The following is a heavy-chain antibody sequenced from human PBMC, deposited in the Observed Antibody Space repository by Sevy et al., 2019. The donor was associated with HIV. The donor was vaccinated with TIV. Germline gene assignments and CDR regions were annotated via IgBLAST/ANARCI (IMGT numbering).Heavy chain of an antibody. CDR1: GFTFNSYA. CDR2: ISKDGRTK. J-gene: IGHJ6*02. Sequence: EGSLRLSCAASGFTFNSYAMHWVRQAPGKGLEWVAVISKDGRTKYYAESVKGRFTISRDNSKNTLNLQMNSLRAEDTAVFYCAKDRCTGDVCENYYYALDIWGQGTTVTVSS. D-gene: IGHD2-8*02. V-gene: IGHV3-30*18. CDR3: AKDRCTGDVCENYYYALDI.